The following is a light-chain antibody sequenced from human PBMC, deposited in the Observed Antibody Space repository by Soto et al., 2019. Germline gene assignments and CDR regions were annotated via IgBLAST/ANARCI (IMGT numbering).Light chain of an antibody. CDR3: QQYKSFPYT. J-gene: IGKJ2*01. Sequence: DIQMTQSPSTLSAPVGDRVTITCRASQSISSWLAWYQQKPGKAPKLLIYDASSLESEVPSRFSGSRSGTEFTLTISSLQPDDFATYYCQQYKSFPYTFGQGTKLEIK. CDR2: DAS. V-gene: IGKV1-5*01. CDR1: QSISSW.